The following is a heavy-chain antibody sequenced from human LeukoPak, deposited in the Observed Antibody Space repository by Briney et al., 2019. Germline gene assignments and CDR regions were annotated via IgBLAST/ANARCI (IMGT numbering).Heavy chain of an antibody. Sequence: MPSETLSLTCTVSGGSISSSSYYWGWIRQPPGKGLEWIGSIYHSGSTNYNPSLKSRVTVSVDKFKNEFSLNLTSVTAADTAMYYCVREGSDYVRFFDYWGQGTLVTVSS. D-gene: IGHD4-17*01. CDR3: VREGSDYVRFFDY. CDR1: GGSISSSSYY. CDR2: IYHSGST. J-gene: IGHJ4*02. V-gene: IGHV4-39*07.